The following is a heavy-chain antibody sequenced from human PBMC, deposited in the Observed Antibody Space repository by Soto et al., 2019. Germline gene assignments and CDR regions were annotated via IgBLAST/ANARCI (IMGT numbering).Heavy chain of an antibody. Sequence: PSETLSLTCIVSGDPLSLGGYYWTWIRQRPGKGLEWMGYIYHTGKTYYNPSLESRLTMSIDMSKNQFSLRLTSVTAADTAVYYCARDGSSTANWIDPWGQGTRVTVSS. CDR3: ARDGSSTANWIDP. V-gene: IGHV4-31*03. CDR2: IYHTGKT. CDR1: GDPLSLGGYY. D-gene: IGHD2-2*01. J-gene: IGHJ5*02.